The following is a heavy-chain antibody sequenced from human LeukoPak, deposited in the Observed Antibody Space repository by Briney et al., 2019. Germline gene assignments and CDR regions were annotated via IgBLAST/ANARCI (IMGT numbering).Heavy chain of an antibody. Sequence: PSETLSLTCTVSGGSISSHYWSWIRQPPGKGLEWIGYIYYSGSTNYNPSLKSRVTISVDTSKNQFPLKLSSVTAADTAVYYCARGSDYDFWSGYYTSEYFQHWGQGTLVTVSS. V-gene: IGHV4-59*11. CDR1: GGSISSHY. D-gene: IGHD3-3*01. CDR3: ARGSDYDFWSGYYTSEYFQH. J-gene: IGHJ1*01. CDR2: IYYSGST.